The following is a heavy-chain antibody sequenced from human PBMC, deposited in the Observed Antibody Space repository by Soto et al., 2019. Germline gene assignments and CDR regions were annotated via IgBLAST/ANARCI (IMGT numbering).Heavy chain of an antibody. CDR1: GFTFSNFS. Sequence: GGALRLSCVRSGFTFSNFSINCVRHSPWNGLEWVSSISSRSDIYHADSLKGRFTISRDNAKNSVSLQINSLRAEDTAVYYCAREYTAWPLAYGLDVCGKGTTVTVSS. CDR3: AREYTAWPLAYGLDV. V-gene: IGHV3-21*01. CDR2: ISSRSDI. J-gene: IGHJ6*04. D-gene: IGHD2-2*02.